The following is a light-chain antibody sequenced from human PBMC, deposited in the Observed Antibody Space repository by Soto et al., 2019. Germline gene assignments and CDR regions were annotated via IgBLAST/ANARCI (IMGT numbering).Light chain of an antibody. CDR1: QGISSY. CDR3: QQLIGYPYT. CDR2: AAS. V-gene: IGKV1-9*01. Sequence: DIQLTQSPSFLSASVGDRVTITCRASQGISSYLAWYQQKTGKAPKLLIYAASTLQSGVPSRFSGSGSGTEFSLTVSSLQPEDFATYYCQQLIGYPYTFGQGTTLEI. J-gene: IGKJ2*01.